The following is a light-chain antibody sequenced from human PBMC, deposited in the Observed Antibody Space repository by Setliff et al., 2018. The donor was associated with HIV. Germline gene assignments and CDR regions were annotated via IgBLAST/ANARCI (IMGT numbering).Light chain of an antibody. J-gene: IGLJ2*01. CDR2: GNS. CDR3: QSYDSSLSGVV. Sequence: QSVLTQPPSVSGAPGQRVTISCTGSSSNIGAGYDVHWYQQFPGTAPKILIFGNSNRPSGVPDRFSDSKSGTSASLAITGLQAEDEGDYYCQSYDSSLSGVVFGGGTRSPS. CDR1: SSNIGAGYD. V-gene: IGLV1-40*01.